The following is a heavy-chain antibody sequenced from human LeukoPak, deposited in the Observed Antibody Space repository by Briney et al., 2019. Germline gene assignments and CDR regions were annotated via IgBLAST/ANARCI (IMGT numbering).Heavy chain of an antibody. CDR2: IYADGYT. CDR1: GISVSNDY. V-gene: IGHV3-53*04. J-gene: IGHJ3*01. CDR3: ARDRRGEKDFDV. Sequence: AGGSPRLSCAASGISVSNDYMSWVRQAPGKGLEWVSAIYADGYTRDAASVKGRISISRHNSKNTVYLQMDNLRPEDTAVYYCARDRRGEKDFDVWGPGTMVTVSS.